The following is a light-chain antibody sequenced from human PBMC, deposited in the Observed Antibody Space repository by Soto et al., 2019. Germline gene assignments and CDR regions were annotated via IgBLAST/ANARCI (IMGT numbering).Light chain of an antibody. V-gene: IGKV3-15*01. J-gene: IGKJ4*01. CDR3: QQYNDWPPQLT. CDR2: GAS. CDR1: HSVSSK. Sequence: EIVMTQCPATLSVPVGERATLSCRVSHSVSSKLAWYQQKPGQAPRLLIDGASTRATDISARFSGSGSVTEFTLTIGILHSEDFAVYYWQQYNDWPPQLTFGGGTKVEIK.